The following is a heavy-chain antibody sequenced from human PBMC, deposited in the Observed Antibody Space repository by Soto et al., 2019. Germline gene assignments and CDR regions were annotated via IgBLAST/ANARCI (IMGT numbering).Heavy chain of an antibody. V-gene: IGHV1-69*01. J-gene: IGHJ2*01. CDR2: IISIYGTA. D-gene: IGHD5-12*01. CDR3: ARDRHGYNYGYFDL. CDR1: GDTFNKYT. Sequence: QVQLVQSGAEVKEPGSSVKVSCKVSGDTFNKYTINWVRQAPGQGLEWMAGIISIYGTANYALKFHGRIKVTADDSTATAYMELNSLTSEDTGIYNCARDRHGYNYGYFDLWGRGTLITVSS.